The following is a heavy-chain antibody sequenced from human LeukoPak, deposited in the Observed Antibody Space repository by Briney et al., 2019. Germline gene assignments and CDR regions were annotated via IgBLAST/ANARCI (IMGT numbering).Heavy chain of an antibody. V-gene: IGHV3-48*04. CDR1: GFTFSSYW. CDR3: ARDPGVYYMDV. Sequence: GGSLRLSCAASGFTFSSYWMSWVRQAPGKGLEWVSYISSSGSTIYYADSVKGRFTISRDNAKNSLYLQMNSLRAEDTAVCYCARDPGVYYMDVWGKGTTVTVSS. J-gene: IGHJ6*03. D-gene: IGHD3-10*01. CDR2: ISSSGSTI.